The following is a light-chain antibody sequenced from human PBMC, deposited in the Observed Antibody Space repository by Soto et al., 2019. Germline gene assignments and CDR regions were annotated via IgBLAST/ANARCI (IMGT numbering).Light chain of an antibody. CDR1: QSVSSN. J-gene: IGKJ1*01. V-gene: IGKV3-15*01. CDR2: GAS. CDR3: HQYNNWPPGGT. Sequence: EIVMTQSPATLSVSPGERATLSCRASQSVSSNLAWYQQKPGQAPRLVIYGASTRATGIPARFSGSGSGTEFSLTISSLQSEDFAVYYCHQYNNWPPGGTFGQGTKVEIK.